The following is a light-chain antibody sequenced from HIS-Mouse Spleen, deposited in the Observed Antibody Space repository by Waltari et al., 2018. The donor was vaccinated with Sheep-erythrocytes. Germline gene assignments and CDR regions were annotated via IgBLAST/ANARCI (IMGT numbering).Light chain of an antibody. CDR1: SSDVGSYNL. CDR2: EGS. J-gene: IGLJ3*02. Sequence: QSALTQPASVSGSPGQSITTPCTGTSSDVGSYNLVSRYQQHPGKAPKLMIYEGSKRPSGVSNRFSGSKSGNTASLTISGLQAEDEADYYCCSYAGSSTPWVFGGGTKLTVL. V-gene: IGLV2-23*01. CDR3: CSYAGSSTPWV.